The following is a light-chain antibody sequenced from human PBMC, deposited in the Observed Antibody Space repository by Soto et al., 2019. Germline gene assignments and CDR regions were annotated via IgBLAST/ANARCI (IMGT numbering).Light chain of an antibody. CDR3: SSYTTSTTLI. Sequence: QSALTQPASVSGSPEQTITISCSGTSSDIGTYNFVSWYQHLPGKAPRLMLSEVSHRPSGVSNRFSGSKSGNTASLTISGLQAEDEADYYCSSYTTSTTLIFGGGTKGTVL. V-gene: IGLV2-14*01. CDR2: EVS. CDR1: SSDIGTYNF. J-gene: IGLJ2*01.